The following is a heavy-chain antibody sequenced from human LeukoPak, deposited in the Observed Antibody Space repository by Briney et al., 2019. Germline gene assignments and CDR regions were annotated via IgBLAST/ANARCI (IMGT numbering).Heavy chain of an antibody. CDR2: IYSGGST. Sequence: PGGSLRLSCAASGFTVSSNYMSWVRQAPGKGLEWVSVIYSGGSTYYADSVKGRLPISRDNSQNTLYLQMNSLRAEDTAVYYCARGRGRAYGMDVWGQGPTVTVSS. D-gene: IGHD3-10*01. CDR1: GFTVSSNY. J-gene: IGHJ6*02. CDR3: ARGRGRAYGMDV. V-gene: IGHV3-66*01.